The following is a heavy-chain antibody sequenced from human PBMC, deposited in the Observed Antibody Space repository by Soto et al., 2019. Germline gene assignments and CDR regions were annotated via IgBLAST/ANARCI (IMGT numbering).Heavy chain of an antibody. D-gene: IGHD2-21*01. V-gene: IGHV1-69*12. CDR3: TRGIENCVSVNCRRHWFDP. CDR1: GGIFSTYA. Sequence: QVQLVQSGAEVKKPGSSVMVSCKASGGIFSTYAINWVRQAPGQGLEWMGGIIPISGTTNYAQNFQGRVKITADEFTSTVYMELKSLRSEDTAVYYCTRGIENCVSVNCRRHWFDPWGQGTLVTVSS. CDR2: IIPISGTT. J-gene: IGHJ5*02.